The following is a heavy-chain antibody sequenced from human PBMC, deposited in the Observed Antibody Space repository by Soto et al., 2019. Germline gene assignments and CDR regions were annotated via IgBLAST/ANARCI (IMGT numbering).Heavy chain of an antibody. D-gene: IGHD3-3*01. V-gene: IGHV4-59*08. CDR1: DGCISSYY. Sequence: SLPLSDTCIVADGCISSYYWSWIRQPPGKGLEWIGYIYYIGSTNYNPSLKSRVTLPVDTSKNQFSLKLSSVTAADTAVYYCARILTYYDFWSGPAPCYYYMEVWGKRTTVTVSS. CDR2: IYYIGST. J-gene: IGHJ6*03. CDR3: ARILTYYDFWSGPAPCYYYMEV.